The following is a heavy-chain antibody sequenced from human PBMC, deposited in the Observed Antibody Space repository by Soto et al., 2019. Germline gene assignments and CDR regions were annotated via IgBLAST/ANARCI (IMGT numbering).Heavy chain of an antibody. J-gene: IGHJ4*02. CDR3: ARDQGIGASGPFEY. D-gene: IGHD6-13*01. V-gene: IGHV4-59*01. CDR2: IYYSGNT. CDR1: GDSISSYY. Sequence: SETLSLTCTVSGDSISSYYWSWIRQPPGKGLEWIGFIYYSGNTNYNPSLKSRVTMSIDTSKNQFSLKLSSVTAADTAVYYCARDQGIGASGPFEYWGLGSLVTVSS.